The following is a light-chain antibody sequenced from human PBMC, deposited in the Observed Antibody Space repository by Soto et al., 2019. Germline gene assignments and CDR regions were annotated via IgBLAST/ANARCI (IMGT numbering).Light chain of an antibody. J-gene: IGKJ1*01. Sequence: EIVLTQSPATLSLSPGESATLSCRASQSVSSYLAWYQQKPGQGPRLLIYDASNRATGVSARFSGSGSGTDFTLTISSLEPADFAVYYCHQRSSWPRGTFGQGTKVEIK. CDR2: DAS. V-gene: IGKV3-11*01. CDR1: QSVSSY. CDR3: HQRSSWPRGT.